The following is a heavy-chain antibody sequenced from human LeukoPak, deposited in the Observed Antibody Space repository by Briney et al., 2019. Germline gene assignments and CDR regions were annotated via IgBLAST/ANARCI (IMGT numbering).Heavy chain of an antibody. Sequence: PGGYLRLSCAASGFTFSSYWMSWVRQAPGKGLEWVANIKQDGSEKYYVDSVKGRFTISRDNAKNSLYLQMNSLRAEDTAVYYCARDLGREYYYASSGYWVYWGQGTLVTVSS. CDR3: ARDLGREYYYASSGYWVY. V-gene: IGHV3-7*01. CDR1: GFTFSSYW. D-gene: IGHD3-22*01. CDR2: IKQDGSEK. J-gene: IGHJ4*02.